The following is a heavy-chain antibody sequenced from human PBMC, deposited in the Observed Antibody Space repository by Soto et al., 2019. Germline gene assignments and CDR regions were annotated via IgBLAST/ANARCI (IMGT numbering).Heavy chain of an antibody. CDR2: ISHSGST. CDR3: ARGGTYSRLIIGDWFDP. D-gene: IGHD6-13*01. J-gene: IGHJ5*02. V-gene: IGHV4-59*01. CDR1: GGSISNNY. Sequence: QVQLQESGPGLVKPSETLSLTCGVSGGSISNNYWSWIRQPPGKGLEWIGYISHSGSTNYNPSLTSRVTISVDTSKKQFSLKLTSVTAADTAVYYCARGGTYSRLIIGDWFDPWGQGTLVTVAS.